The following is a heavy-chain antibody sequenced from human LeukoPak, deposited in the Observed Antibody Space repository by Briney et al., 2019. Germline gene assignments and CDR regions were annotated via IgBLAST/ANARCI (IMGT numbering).Heavy chain of an antibody. CDR3: ARYSKPDAFDI. V-gene: IGHV4-59*01. CDR2: IYYSGST. CDR1: GGSISSYY. D-gene: IGHD6-13*01. J-gene: IGHJ3*02. Sequence: PSETLSLTCTVSGGSISSYYWSWIRQPPGKGLEWIGYIYYSGSTNYNPSLKSRVTISVDTSKNQFSLKLSSVTAADTAVYYCARYSKPDAFDIWGQGTMVTVSS.